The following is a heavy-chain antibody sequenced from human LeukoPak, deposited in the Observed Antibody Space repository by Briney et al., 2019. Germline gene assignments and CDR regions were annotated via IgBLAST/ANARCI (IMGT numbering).Heavy chain of an antibody. CDR3: VNSKSNYEAVS. V-gene: IGHV4-38-2*02. J-gene: IGHJ5*02. CDR1: GSSITTYTH. D-gene: IGHD3-22*01. CDR2: IHHTGNT. Sequence: PSETLSLTCTVSGSSITTYTHWGWIRQSPGKGLEWIASIHHTGNTYYNPSLESRVTISIDTSKNQFSLEVRSVTAPDTAFYFCVNSKSNYEAVSWGPGTLVTVSS.